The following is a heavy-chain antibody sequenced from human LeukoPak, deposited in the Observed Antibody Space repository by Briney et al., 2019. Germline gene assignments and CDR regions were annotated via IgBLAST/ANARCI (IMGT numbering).Heavy chain of an antibody. CDR2: IIPIFGTA. J-gene: IGHJ6*03. D-gene: IGHD4-11*01. CDR1: GGTFSSYA. Sequence: SVKVSCKASGGTFSSYAISWVRQAPGQGLEWMGGIIPIFGTANYAQKFQGRVTITADKSTSTAYMELSSLRSEDTAVYYCASHYSNYYYYYMDVWGKGTTVTVSS. CDR3: ASHYSNYYYYYMDV. V-gene: IGHV1-69*06.